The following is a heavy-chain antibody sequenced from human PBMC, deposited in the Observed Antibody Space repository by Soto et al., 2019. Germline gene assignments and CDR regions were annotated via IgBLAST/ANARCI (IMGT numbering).Heavy chain of an antibody. Sequence: SETLSLTCTVSGGSISRYYWGWIRQPPGKXLKWIGYIYYSGRTNYNPSLKSRVTISVDTTKNQFSLKLSPVAAADTAVYYCGRFRYRGGATLDDYGMDVWGQGTTVTLSS. CDR1: GGSISRYY. J-gene: IGHJ6*02. CDR2: IYYSGRT. D-gene: IGHD1-26*01. V-gene: IGHV4-59*01. CDR3: GRFRYRGGATLDDYGMDV.